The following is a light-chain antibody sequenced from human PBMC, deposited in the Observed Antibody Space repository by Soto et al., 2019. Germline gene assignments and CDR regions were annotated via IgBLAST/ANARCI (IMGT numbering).Light chain of an antibody. CDR2: DAS. V-gene: IGKV3-11*01. J-gene: IGKJ4*01. CDR1: QNVSSN. Sequence: EIVLIQSPATLSLSPGERATLSCRASQNVSSNLAWYQQNPGQAPRLLIFDASNRATGIPARFSGSGSGTDFTLTISSLEPEDFAVYYCQQHSNWPLTFGGGTKVEIK. CDR3: QQHSNWPLT.